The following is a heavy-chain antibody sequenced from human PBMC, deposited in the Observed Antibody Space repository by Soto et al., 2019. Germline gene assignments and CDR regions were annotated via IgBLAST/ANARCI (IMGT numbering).Heavy chain of an antibody. CDR2: INAGNGNR. CDR3: ASSSTWDWAKYFYGMDV. CDR1: GYTFTSYA. V-gene: IGHV1-3*01. J-gene: IGHJ6*02. D-gene: IGHD2-2*01. Sequence: QVQLVQSGAEVKKPGASVKVSCKGVGYTFTSYAVHWVRQAPGQRLEWMGWINAGNGNRKYSQQFQGRITLTTDTPASTVYMELCSLISEDAAVYFCASSSTWDWAKYFYGMDVWGQGTTVTVSS.